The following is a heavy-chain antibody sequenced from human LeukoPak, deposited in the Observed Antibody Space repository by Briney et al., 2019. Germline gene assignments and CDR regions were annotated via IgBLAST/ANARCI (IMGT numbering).Heavy chain of an antibody. CDR2: IYHRGST. V-gene: IGHV4-38-2*01. CDR3: ARESLLGYCSSTSCYASGFDP. J-gene: IGHJ5*02. CDR1: GYSISSGYY. Sequence: SETLSLTCAVSGYSISSGYYWGWIRQPPGKGLEWMGSIYHRGSTYYNPSLKSRVTISVDTSKNQFSLKLSSVTAADTAVYYCARESLLGYCSSTSCYASGFDPWGQGTLVTVSS. D-gene: IGHD2-2*01.